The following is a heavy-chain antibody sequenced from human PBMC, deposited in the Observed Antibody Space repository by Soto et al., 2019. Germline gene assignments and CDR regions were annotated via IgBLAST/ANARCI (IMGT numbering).Heavy chain of an antibody. CDR3: ARDRGPGFYQLDS. V-gene: IGHV4-38-2*02. CDR1: CYSISTGFN. J-gene: IGHJ4*02. CDR2: IYHSGST. D-gene: IGHD2-2*01. Sequence: SETLSLTCAVSCYSISTGFNWAWLRQPPGKGLDWIGSIYHSGSTYYNLSLKSRVTISSDASKNQISLKLSSVTAAATSLYYCARDRGPGFYQLDSWGQGTLVTV.